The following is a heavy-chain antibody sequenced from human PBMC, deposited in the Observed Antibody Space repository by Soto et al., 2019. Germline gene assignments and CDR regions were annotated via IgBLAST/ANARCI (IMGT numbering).Heavy chain of an antibody. Sequence: SQTLSLTCAISGDSVSSNSAAWNWIRQSPSRGLEWLGRTYYRSKWYNDYAVSVKSRITINPDTSKNQFSLQLNSVTPEDTAVYYCAREFVVATIFNYYYYGMDVWGQGTTVTVSS. CDR3: AREFVVATIFNYYYYGMDV. J-gene: IGHJ6*02. V-gene: IGHV6-1*01. D-gene: IGHD5-12*01. CDR1: GDSVSSNSAA. CDR2: TYYRSKWYN.